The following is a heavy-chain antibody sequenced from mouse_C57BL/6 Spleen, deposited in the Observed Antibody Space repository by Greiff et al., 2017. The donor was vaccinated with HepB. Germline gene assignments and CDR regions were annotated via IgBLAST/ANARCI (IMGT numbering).Heavy chain of an antibody. D-gene: IGHD4-1*01. CDR2: IWSGGST. J-gene: IGHJ2*01. Sequence: VQGVESGPGLVQPSQSLSITCTVSGFSLTSYGVHWVRQSPGKGLEWLGVIWSGGSTDYNAAFISRLSISKDNSKSQVFFKRNSLQADDTAIYYCARNGRTVYFDYWGQGTTLTVSS. CDR1: GFSLTSYG. CDR3: ARNGRTVYFDY. V-gene: IGHV2-2*01.